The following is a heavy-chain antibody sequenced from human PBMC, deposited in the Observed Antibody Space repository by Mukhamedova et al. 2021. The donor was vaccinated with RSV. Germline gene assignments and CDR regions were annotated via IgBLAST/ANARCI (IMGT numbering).Heavy chain of an antibody. J-gene: IGHJ4*02. V-gene: IGHV1-3*01. CDR3: ARDISRSCSRTSCSRAYFDY. Sequence: KFQGRVTITRDTSANTAYMELSSLRSEDTAVYYCARDISRSCSRTSCSRAYFDYWGQGTLVTVSS. D-gene: IGHD2-2*01.